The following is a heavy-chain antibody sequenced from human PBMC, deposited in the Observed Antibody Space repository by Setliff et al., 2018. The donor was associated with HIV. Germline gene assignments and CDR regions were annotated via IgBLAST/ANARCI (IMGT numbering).Heavy chain of an antibody. D-gene: IGHD3-22*01. CDR3: ARVTSDSSGYYWGYYFDY. Sequence: LRLSCAASGFTFSTFPMHWLRQAPGKELEWVAVISSDGNDKYNADSVNGRFTISRDNSENTLYLQMNGLRSEDTAVYYCARVTSDSSGYYWGYYFDYWGQGTRVTVSS. V-gene: IGHV3-30*04. J-gene: IGHJ4*02. CDR2: ISSDGNDK. CDR1: GFTFSTFP.